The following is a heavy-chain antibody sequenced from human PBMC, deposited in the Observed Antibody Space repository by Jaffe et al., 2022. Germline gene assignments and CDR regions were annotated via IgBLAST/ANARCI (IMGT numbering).Heavy chain of an antibody. CDR2: IYHSGST. J-gene: IGHJ3*02. CDR1: GYSISSGYY. Sequence: QVQLQESGPGLVKPSETLSLTCAVSGYSISSGYYWGWIRQPPGKGLEWIGSIYHSGSTYYNPSLKSRVTISVDTSKNQFSLKLSSVTAADTAVYYCARLWFGDTLRFWSFDIWGQGTMVTVSS. CDR3: ARLWFGDTLRFWSFDI. D-gene: IGHD3-10*01. V-gene: IGHV4-38-2*01.